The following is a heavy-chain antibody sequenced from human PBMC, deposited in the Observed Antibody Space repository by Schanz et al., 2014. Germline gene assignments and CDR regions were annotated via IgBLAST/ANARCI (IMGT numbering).Heavy chain of an antibody. J-gene: IGHJ2*01. CDR2: ISGDHRNT. D-gene: IGHD1-26*01. CDR3: ARNRGSGGQNWYFDL. Sequence: EVQLLESGGGLVQPGGSLKLSCAASGLIFSNYAMSWVRQAPGKGLEWVSSISGDHRNTFYADSVKGRFTISRDNTKNSLFLQLNSLRADDTAVYYCARNRGSGGQNWYFDLWGRGTLVTVSS. CDR1: GLIFSNYA. V-gene: IGHV3-23*01.